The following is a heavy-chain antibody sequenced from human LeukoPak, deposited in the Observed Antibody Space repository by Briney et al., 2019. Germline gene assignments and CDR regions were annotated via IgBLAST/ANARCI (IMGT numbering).Heavy chain of an antibody. J-gene: IGHJ5*02. CDR3: ARDRLWFGESEGANWFDP. CDR1: GFTFSDKY. Sequence: PGGSLRLSCATSGFTFSDKYMTWIRQAPGKGLEWISYISRSGTTIYYAASVKGRFTISRDNAKNSLYLQMNSLRAEDTAVYYCARDRLWFGESEGANWFDPWGQGTLVTVSS. D-gene: IGHD3-10*01. CDR2: ISRSGTTI. V-gene: IGHV3-11*04.